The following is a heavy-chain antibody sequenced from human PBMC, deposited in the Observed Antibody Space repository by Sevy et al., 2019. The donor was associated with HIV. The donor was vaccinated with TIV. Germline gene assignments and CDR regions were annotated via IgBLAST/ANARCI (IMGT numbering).Heavy chain of an antibody. CDR3: ARDLPPSATTVAHFDY. CDR2: ITNSGSSI. CDR1: GFSVSDTY. Sequence: GGSLRLSCAASGFSVSDTYMSWVRQAPGKGLEWVSYITNSGSSIYYSDSVRGRFTVSRDNAKNSLYLQMKSLRAEDTAVYYCARDLPPSATTVAHFDYWGRGTLVTVSS. J-gene: IGHJ4*02. D-gene: IGHD4-17*01. V-gene: IGHV3-11*04.